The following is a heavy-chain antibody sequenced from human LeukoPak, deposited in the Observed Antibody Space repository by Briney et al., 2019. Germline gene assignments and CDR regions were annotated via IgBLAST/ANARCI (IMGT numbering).Heavy chain of an antibody. J-gene: IGHJ4*02. CDR3: ARAIAAWGAYFDY. V-gene: IGHV3-30*04. CDR1: GFTFSSYA. Sequence: GSLRLSCAASGFTFSSYAMHWVRQAPGKGLEWVAVISYDGSNKYYADSVKGRFTLSRDNSKNTLYLQMNSLRAEDTAVYYCARAIAAWGAYFDYWGQGTLVTVSS. D-gene: IGHD6-6*01. CDR2: ISYDGSNK.